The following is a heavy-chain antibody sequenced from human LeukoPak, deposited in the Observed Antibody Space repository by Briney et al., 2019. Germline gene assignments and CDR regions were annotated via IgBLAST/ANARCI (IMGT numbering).Heavy chain of an antibody. CDR1: GYTFTGYY. V-gene: IGHV1-2*02. Sequence: GASVKVSCEASGYTFTGYYMHWVRQAPGQGLEWMGWINPNSGGTNYAQKFQGRVTMTRDTSISTAYMELSRLRSDDTAVYYCARPLTAAGTNYYYYGMDVWGQGTTVTVSS. CDR3: ARPLTAAGTNYYYYGMDV. CDR2: INPNSGGT. J-gene: IGHJ6*02. D-gene: IGHD6-13*01.